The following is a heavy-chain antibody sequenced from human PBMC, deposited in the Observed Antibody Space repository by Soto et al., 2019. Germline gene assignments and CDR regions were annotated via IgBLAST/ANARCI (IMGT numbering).Heavy chain of an antibody. J-gene: IGHJ3*02. Sequence: PGGSLRLSCAASGFTFSSYGMHWVRQAPGKGLEWVAVIWYDGSNKYYADSVKGRFTISRDNSKNTLYLQMNSLRAEDTAVYYCARDYALTPQKYSSGWLSDAFDIWGQGTMVTVSS. CDR1: GFTFSSYG. CDR3: ARDYALTPQKYSSGWLSDAFDI. D-gene: IGHD6-19*01. CDR2: IWYDGSNK. V-gene: IGHV3-33*01.